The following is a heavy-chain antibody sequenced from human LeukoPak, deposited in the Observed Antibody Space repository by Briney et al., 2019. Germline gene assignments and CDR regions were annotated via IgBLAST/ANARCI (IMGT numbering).Heavy chain of an antibody. CDR2: ISAYNGNT. CDR1: GYTLTSYG. V-gene: IGHV1-18*01. CDR3: ARDPLTDHLPVPDAFDF. Sequence: ASVKVSCRASGYTLTSYGISWVRQAPGQGLEWMGWISAYNGNTNFAQKIRGRVTFTTDASTSTAYMELRSLTSDDTAVYYCARDPLTDHLPVPDAFDFWGQGTMVTVSS. J-gene: IGHJ3*01. D-gene: IGHD4-11*01.